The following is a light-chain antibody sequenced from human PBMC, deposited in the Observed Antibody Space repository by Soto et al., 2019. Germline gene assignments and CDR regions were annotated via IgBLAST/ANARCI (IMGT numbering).Light chain of an antibody. V-gene: IGKV3-20*01. Sequence: EIVLTQSPGTLTLSPGERATLSCRASQTVSSNSLAWYQQKAGQAPRVLIFDVSTRATGIPDRFSGSGSGTDFTLTISRLEPEDFAVYYCYLYGFSPKMFGQWTRVEIK. CDR3: YLYGFSPKM. J-gene: IGKJ1*01. CDR1: QTVSSNS. CDR2: DVS.